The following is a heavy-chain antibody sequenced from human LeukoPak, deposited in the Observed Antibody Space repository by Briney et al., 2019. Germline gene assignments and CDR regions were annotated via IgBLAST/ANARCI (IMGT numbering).Heavy chain of an antibody. V-gene: IGHV3-53*01. CDR1: GFTVSSNY. Sequence: GGSLRLSCAASGFTVSSNYMNWVRQAPGKGLEWVSVIYGGGNIYYADSVKGRFTISRDNSKNTLYLQMNSLRAEDAAVYYCARGAGYNYPYYFDYWGQGTLVTVSS. CDR3: ARGAGYNYPYYFDY. D-gene: IGHD5-24*01. CDR2: IYGGGNI. J-gene: IGHJ4*02.